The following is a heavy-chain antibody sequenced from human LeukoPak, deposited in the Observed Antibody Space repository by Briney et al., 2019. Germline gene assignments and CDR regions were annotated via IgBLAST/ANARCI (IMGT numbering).Heavy chain of an antibody. J-gene: IGHJ4*02. V-gene: IGHV3-23*01. D-gene: IGHD3-10*01. CDR1: GFTFSSYV. CDR2: INSGGTT. Sequence: RGSLRDFCAASGFTFSSYVMYWVRQAPGKGLEWVSSINSGGTTYYSDSVKGRFTISRDNSKNTVYVQTNSLRAEDTAVYYCGKGIRVPGYWGQGTLVTVSS. CDR3: GKGIRVPGY.